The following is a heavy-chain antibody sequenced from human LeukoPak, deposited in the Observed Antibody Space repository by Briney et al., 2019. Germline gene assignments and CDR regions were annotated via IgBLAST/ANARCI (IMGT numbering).Heavy chain of an antibody. CDR3: AKVRTYFYHGLNV. Sequence: GGSLRLSCAASGFTLSTCAMSWVRQAPGKGLEWVSGISGTTSGTYYADSVKGRFTISRDNSKNTLFLQVNSLRAEDTAVYYCAKVRTYFYHGLNVWGQGTTVTVSS. V-gene: IGHV3-23*01. CDR2: ISGTTSGT. D-gene: IGHD1-14*01. J-gene: IGHJ6*02. CDR1: GFTLSTCA.